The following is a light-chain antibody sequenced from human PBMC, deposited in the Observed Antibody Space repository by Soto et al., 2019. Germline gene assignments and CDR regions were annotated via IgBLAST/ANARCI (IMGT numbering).Light chain of an antibody. CDR1: QGISSW. J-gene: IGKJ1*01. Sequence: DLQMTQSQSSVSASVGDRVPITCRASQGISSWLAWYQKKPGKAPNLLIYAASSLQSGVPSRFSGSESGTEFTLTISSLQPDDFATYYCQQYASYSPTFGQGTKVDI. V-gene: IGKV1D-16*01. CDR2: AAS. CDR3: QQYASYSPT.